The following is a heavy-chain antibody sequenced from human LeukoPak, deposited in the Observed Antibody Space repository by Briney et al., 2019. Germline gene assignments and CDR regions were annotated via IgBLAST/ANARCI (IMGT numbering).Heavy chain of an antibody. CDR1: GGSINSGGFY. D-gene: IGHD3-16*01. J-gene: IGHJ6*03. CDR2: IYYSGST. CDR3: ARAIPTDVRAYYYYYMDV. Sequence: PSQTLSLTCTVSGGSINSGGFYWSWIRQHPGKGLEWIGYIYYSGSTYYNPSLKSPVTISVDTSTNQFSLKLSSVTAADTAVYYCARAIPTDVRAYYYYYMDVWGKGITVTVSS. V-gene: IGHV4-31*01.